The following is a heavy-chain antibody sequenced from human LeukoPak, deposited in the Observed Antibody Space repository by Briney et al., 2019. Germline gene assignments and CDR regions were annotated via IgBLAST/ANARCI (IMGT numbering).Heavy chain of an antibody. CDR3: ARELRGAPTPGAY. V-gene: IGHV4-4*02. J-gene: IGHJ4*02. CDR1: AFSGSSCNF. D-gene: IGHD1-26*01. CDR2: VNKSGRT. Sequence: PSDSLCLSCALSAFSGSSCNFWSWVRQPAEGVLGLIGEVNKSGRTNYNPSLKTRVTISINASKNQLSLELTSVTAADTAVYYGARELRGAPTPGAYWGQGTRVTVSS.